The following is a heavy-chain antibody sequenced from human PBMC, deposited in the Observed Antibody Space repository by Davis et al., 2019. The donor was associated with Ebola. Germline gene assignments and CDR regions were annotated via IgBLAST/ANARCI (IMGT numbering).Heavy chain of an antibody. CDR3: ARDMSILEWSNDAFDF. D-gene: IGHD3-3*01. CDR1: GYTFTSYD. CDR2: MNPNSGNT. J-gene: IGHJ3*01. V-gene: IGHV1-8*01. Sequence: ASVKVSCKASGYTFTSYDINWVRQATGQGLEWMGWMNPNSGNTGYAQKFQGRVTMTRNTSISTAYMELSSLRSEDTAVYYCARDMSILEWSNDAFDFWGQGTMVTVSS.